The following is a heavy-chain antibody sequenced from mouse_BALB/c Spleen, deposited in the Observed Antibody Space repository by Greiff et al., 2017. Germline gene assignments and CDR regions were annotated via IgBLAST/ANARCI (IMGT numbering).Heavy chain of an antibody. CDR2: ISSGSSTI. CDR3: ARGPHYYGSSYYFDY. Sequence: EVKVVESGGGLVQPGGSRKLSCAASGFTFSSFGMHWVRQAPEKGLEWVAYISSGSSTIYYADTVKGRFTISRDNPKNTLFLQMTSLRSEDTAMYYCARGPHYYGSSYYFDYWGQGTTLTVSS. J-gene: IGHJ2*01. D-gene: IGHD1-1*01. V-gene: IGHV5-17*02. CDR1: GFTFSSFG.